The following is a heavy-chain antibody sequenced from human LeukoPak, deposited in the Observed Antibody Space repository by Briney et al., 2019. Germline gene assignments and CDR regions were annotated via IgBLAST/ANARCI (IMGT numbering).Heavy chain of an antibody. CDR1: GFTFSGSA. CDR3: AKCVSEKYSSSPIDY. Sequence: GGSLSLSCAAPGFTFSGSALHWVRQPSGKGLEWVGRIKSKANSSATAYAASVKGRFTISRDDSKNTAYLQMNSLRAEDTAVYYCAKCVSEKYSSSPIDYWGQGTLVTVSS. CDR2: IKSKANSSAT. J-gene: IGHJ4*02. D-gene: IGHD6-6*01. V-gene: IGHV3-73*01.